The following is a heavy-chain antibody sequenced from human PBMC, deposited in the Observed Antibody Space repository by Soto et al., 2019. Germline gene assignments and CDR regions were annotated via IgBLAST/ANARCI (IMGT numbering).Heavy chain of an antibody. CDR3: VRDSHGDY. CDR2: IDHDGST. CDR1: GFTFSNYW. V-gene: IGHV3-74*01. Sequence: EVQLVESGGGLVQPGGSLRLSCAASGFTFSNYWMHWVRQAPGKGLAWVARIDHDGSTDYAGSVRGRFTVSRDNAENMLYLPMNRLRDDDTALYYCVRDSHGDYWGQGTLVTVSS. J-gene: IGHJ4*02.